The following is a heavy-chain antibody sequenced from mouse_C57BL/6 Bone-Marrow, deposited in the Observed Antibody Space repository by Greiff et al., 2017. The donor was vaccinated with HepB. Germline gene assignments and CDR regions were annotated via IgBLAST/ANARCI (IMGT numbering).Heavy chain of an antibody. CDR2: IDPEDGDT. V-gene: IGHV14-2*01. J-gene: IGHJ1*03. Sequence: EVQLVESGAELVKPGASVKLSCTASGFNIKDYYMHWVKQRTEQGLEWIGRIDPEDGDTKYAPKFQGKATITADTSSNTAYLQLSSLTSEDTAVYYCALPYGNNWYFDVWGTGTTVTVSS. CDR1: GFNIKDYY. CDR3: ALPYGNNWYFDV. D-gene: IGHD2-1*01.